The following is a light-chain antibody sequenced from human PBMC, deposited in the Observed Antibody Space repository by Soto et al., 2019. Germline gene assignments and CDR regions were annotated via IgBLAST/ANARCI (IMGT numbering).Light chain of an antibody. Sequence: DIVLTQSPGTLSLSPGERATLSCRASQSVSSSYLAWYQQKPGQAPRLLIYGPSNRATGIPDRFSGSGSATDFTLTISRLEPEDFAVYYCQQYDTSPLTFGGATKVDIK. V-gene: IGKV3-20*01. J-gene: IGKJ4*01. CDR3: QQYDTSPLT. CDR2: GPS. CDR1: QSVSSSY.